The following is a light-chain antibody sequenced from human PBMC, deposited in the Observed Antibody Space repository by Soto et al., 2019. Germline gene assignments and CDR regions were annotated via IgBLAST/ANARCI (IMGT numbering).Light chain of an antibody. J-gene: IGLJ3*02. Sequence: QSVLTQPASVSGSPGQSITFSCTGTSSDIGAYNYVSWYQHHPGKAPKLLIYGVTDRPSGVSDRFSGSKSGTTASLTISGLQAEDEADYFCSSYTTINTVVVFGGGTKLTVL. V-gene: IGLV2-14*03. CDR2: GVT. CDR1: SSDIGAYNY. CDR3: SSYTTINTVVV.